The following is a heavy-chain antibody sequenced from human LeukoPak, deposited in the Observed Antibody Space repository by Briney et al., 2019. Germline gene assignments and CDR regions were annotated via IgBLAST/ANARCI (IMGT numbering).Heavy chain of an antibody. J-gene: IGHJ4*02. Sequence: SVKVSCKASRGTFSSYAISWVRQAPGQGLEGMGGIIPIFGTANYAQKFQGRVTITADESTSTAYMELSSLRSEDTAVYYCARDEDGSGYDFGYWGQGTLVTVSS. CDR3: ARDEDGSGYDFGY. CDR1: RGTFSSYA. D-gene: IGHD5-12*01. CDR2: IIPIFGTA. V-gene: IGHV1-69*13.